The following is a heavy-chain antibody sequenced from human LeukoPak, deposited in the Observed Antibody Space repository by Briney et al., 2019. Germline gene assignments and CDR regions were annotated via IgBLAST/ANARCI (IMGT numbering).Heavy chain of an antibody. D-gene: IGHD6-13*01. J-gene: IGHJ6*02. V-gene: IGHV7-4-1*02. Sequence: GASVKVSCKASGYTFTSYAMNWVRQAPGQGLEWMGWINTNTGNPTYAQGFTGRFVFSLDTSVSTAYLQISSLKAEDTAVYYCASLSIAAAGIDYYYYYGMDDWGQGTTVTVS. CDR2: INTNTGNP. CDR1: GYTFTSYA. CDR3: ASLSIAAAGIDYYYYYGMDD.